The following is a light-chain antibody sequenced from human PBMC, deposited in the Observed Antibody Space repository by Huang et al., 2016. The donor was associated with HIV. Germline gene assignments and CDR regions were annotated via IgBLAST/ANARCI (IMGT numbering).Light chain of an antibody. J-gene: IGKJ1*01. CDR3: LQDFTYPRT. V-gene: IGKV1-6*02. CDR1: QDITND. Sequence: AIQLTQSPSSLSASVGDRVTITCRASQDITNDLGWYQQKPGKAPKLLISAASTLRSGVPSRFSGRGSGTDFTLTISSLQPEDCATYFCLQDFTYPRTFGQGTRVEI. CDR2: AAS.